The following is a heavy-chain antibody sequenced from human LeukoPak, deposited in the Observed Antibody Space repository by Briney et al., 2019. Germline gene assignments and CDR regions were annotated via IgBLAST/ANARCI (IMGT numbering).Heavy chain of an antibody. D-gene: IGHD3-22*01. V-gene: IGHV4-59*01. J-gene: IGHJ4*02. CDR1: GGSISTYY. Sequence: SETLSLTCTVSGGSISTYYWNWIRQPPGKGLEWIGYIYYSGSTNYNPSLKSRVTISVDTSKNQFSLKLSSVTAADTAVYYCASYANDYYDSSGAFDYWGQGTLVTVSS. CDR2: IYYSGST. CDR3: ASYANDYYDSSGAFDY.